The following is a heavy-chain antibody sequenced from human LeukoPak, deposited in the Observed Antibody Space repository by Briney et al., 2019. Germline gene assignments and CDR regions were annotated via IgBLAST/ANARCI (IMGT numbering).Heavy chain of an antibody. V-gene: IGHV3-23*01. CDR2: ISASGGST. Sequence: GGSLRLSCAASGFTFSSYAMSWVRLAPGKGLERVSTISASGGSTYYADTVKGRYTISRDSSTNTLYMQMNSLRDEDTAVYYCAKVTRFLMYYFDYWGQGTLVTVSS. D-gene: IGHD2/OR15-2a*01. CDR3: AKVTRFLMYYFDY. CDR1: GFTFSSYA. J-gene: IGHJ4*02.